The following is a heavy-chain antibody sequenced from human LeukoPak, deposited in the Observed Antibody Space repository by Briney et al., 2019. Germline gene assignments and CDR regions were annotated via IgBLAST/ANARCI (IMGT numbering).Heavy chain of an antibody. J-gene: IGHJ4*02. V-gene: IGHV4-38-2*02. CDR1: GASINKSGYY. CDR2: IYHSGST. CDR3: ARALYSYGGDY. Sequence: SETLSLTCSVSGASINKSGYYWGWIRQPPGKGLEWIGSIYHSGSTYYNPSLKSRVTISVDTSKNQFSLKLSSVTAADTAVYYCARALYSYGGDYWGQGTLVTVSS. D-gene: IGHD5-18*01.